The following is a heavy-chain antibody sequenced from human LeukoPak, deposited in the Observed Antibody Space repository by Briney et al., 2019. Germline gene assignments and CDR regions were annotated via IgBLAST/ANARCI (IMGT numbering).Heavy chain of an antibody. D-gene: IGHD3-22*01. Sequence: GASVKVSCKASGYTFTSYYMHWVRQAPGQGLEWMGIINPSGGCTSYAQKFQGRVTMTRDTSTSTVYMELSSLRSEDTAVYYCARGPYYYDSSGYYLSFDYWGQGTLVTVSS. CDR1: GYTFTSYY. J-gene: IGHJ4*02. CDR3: ARGPYYYDSSGYYLSFDY. CDR2: INPSGGCT. V-gene: IGHV1-46*01.